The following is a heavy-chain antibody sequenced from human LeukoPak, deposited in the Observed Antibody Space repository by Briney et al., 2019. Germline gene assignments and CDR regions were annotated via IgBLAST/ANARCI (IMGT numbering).Heavy chain of an antibody. CDR3: AREVRGYCSGGSCYPYFDY. Sequence: GGSLRLSCAASGFTVSSNYMSWVRQAPGKGLEWVSVIYSGGSTYYADSVKGRFTISRDNSKNTLYLQMNSLRAEDTAVYYCAREVRGYCSGGSCYPYFDYWGQGTLVTVSS. CDR2: IYSGGST. D-gene: IGHD2-15*01. J-gene: IGHJ4*02. CDR1: GFTVSSNY. V-gene: IGHV3-53*01.